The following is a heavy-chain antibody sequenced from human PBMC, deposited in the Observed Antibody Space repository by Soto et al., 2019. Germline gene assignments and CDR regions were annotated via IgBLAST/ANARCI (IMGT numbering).Heavy chain of an antibody. V-gene: IGHV3-30-3*01. CDR1: GFTFSSYA. CDR2: ISYDGSNK. CDR3: ARDRSVAGTFDY. D-gene: IGHD1-7*01. Sequence: GGSLRLSCAASGFTFSSYAMHWVRQAPGKGLEWVAVISYDGSNKYYADSVKGRFTISRDNSKNTLYLQMNSLRAEDTAVYYCARDRSVAGTFDYWGQGTLVTVSS. J-gene: IGHJ4*02.